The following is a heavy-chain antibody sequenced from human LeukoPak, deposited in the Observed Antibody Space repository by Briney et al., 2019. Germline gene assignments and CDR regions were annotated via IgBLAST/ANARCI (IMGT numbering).Heavy chain of an antibody. CDR2: IFYSGST. Sequence: PSETLSLTCTVSDASISSSYFYWSWIRQPPGKGLEWLGSIFYSGSTYYNPSLKSRVTISVDTSKNQFSLNLHSVTAADTATYYCARRGITYSSSFFAYWGQGTLVTVSS. V-gene: IGHV4-39*01. J-gene: IGHJ4*02. D-gene: IGHD6-13*01. CDR1: DASISSSYFY. CDR3: ARRGITYSSSFFAY.